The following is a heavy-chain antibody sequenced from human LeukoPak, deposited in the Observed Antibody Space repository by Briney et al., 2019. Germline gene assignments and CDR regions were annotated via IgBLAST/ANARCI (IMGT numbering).Heavy chain of an antibody. D-gene: IGHD3-22*01. Sequence: PGGSLRLSCSASGFTFSRSAMTWVRQLPGKGVEWVSTISGNGQQRYYGDPVKGRFSVSRDNSKNTLYLQMHSLRADDSALYYCAKDGNYLDSSGFFIPFDHWGQGTLVTVSS. J-gene: IGHJ4*02. CDR2: ISGNGQQR. V-gene: IGHV3-23*01. CDR1: GFTFSRSA. CDR3: AKDGNYLDSSGFFIPFDH.